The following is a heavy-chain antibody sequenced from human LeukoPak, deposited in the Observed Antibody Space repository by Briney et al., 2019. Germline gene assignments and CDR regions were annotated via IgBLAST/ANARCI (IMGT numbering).Heavy chain of an antibody. CDR1: GFTFSSYA. CDR2: ISGSGGST. V-gene: IGHV3-23*01. J-gene: IGHJ3*02. Sequence: GGSLRLSCAASGFTFSSYAMSWVRQAPGKGLEWVSAISGSGGSTYYADSVKGRFTISRDNSKNTLYLQMNSLRAEDTAVYYCAKDREWYYYDSSGYYDAFDIWGQGTMVTVSS. CDR3: AKDREWYYYDSSGYYDAFDI. D-gene: IGHD3-22*01.